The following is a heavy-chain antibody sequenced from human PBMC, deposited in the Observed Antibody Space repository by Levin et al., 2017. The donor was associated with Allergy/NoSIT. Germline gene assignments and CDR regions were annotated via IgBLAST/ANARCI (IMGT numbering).Heavy chain of an antibody. CDR3: ARPGGYSYGGGWFDP. CDR1: GGSISSSSYY. Sequence: SQTLSLTCTVSGGSISSSSYYWGWIRQPPGKGLEWIGSIYYSGSTYYNPSLKSRVTISVDTSKNQFSLKLSSVTAADTAVYYCARPGGYSYGGGWFDPWGQGTLVTVSS. J-gene: IGHJ5*02. CDR2: IYYSGST. V-gene: IGHV4-39*01. D-gene: IGHD5-18*01.